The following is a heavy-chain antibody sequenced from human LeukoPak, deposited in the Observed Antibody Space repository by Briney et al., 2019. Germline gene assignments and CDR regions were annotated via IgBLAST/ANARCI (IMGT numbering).Heavy chain of an antibody. CDR2: IKQDGSEK. J-gene: IGHJ6*02. Sequence: GGSLRLSCAASGFTFSSYSMNWVRRAPGKGLEWVANIKQDGSEKYYVDSVKGRFTISRDNAKNSLYLQMNSLRAEDTAVYYCARGQYGMDVWGQGTTVTVSS. CDR3: ARGQYGMDV. V-gene: IGHV3-7*01. CDR1: GFTFSSYS.